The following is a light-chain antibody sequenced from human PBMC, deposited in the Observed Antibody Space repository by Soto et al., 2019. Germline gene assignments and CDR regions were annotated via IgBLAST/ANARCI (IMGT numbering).Light chain of an antibody. CDR1: QSVSSY. CDR2: DAS. CDR3: PQSYITPVT. J-gene: IGKJ1*01. V-gene: IGKV3-11*01. Sequence: VLTQSAATRAGYQGGRGCLSCRASQSVSSYLAWYQQKPGQAPRLLIYDASNRATGIPARFSGSGSGTDLTLTISSLQPEAFAPYYCPQSYITPVTFGQGDKVDIK.